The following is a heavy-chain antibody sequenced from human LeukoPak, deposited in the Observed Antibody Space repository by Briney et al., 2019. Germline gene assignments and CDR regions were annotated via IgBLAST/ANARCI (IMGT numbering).Heavy chain of an antibody. D-gene: IGHD6-13*01. Sequence: ASVKVSCKASGGTFSSYAISWVRQAPGQGLEWMGRIIPIFGIANYAQKFQGRVTTTADKSTSTAYMELSSLRSEDTAVYYCARDPNIAAAGTNWFDPWGQGTLVTVSS. J-gene: IGHJ5*02. CDR2: IIPIFGIA. CDR1: GGTFSSYA. V-gene: IGHV1-69*04. CDR3: ARDPNIAAAGTNWFDP.